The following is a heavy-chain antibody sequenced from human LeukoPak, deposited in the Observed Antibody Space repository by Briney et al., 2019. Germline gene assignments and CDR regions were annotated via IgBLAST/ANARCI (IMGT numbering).Heavy chain of an antibody. J-gene: IGHJ4*02. CDR3: AGEASSGPYFDY. V-gene: IGHV4-61*02. CDR2: IYTSGST. Sequence: SETLSLTCTVSGGSISSGSYYWSWIRQPAGKGLEWIGRIYTSGSTNYNPSLKSRVTISVDTSKNQFSLKLSSVTAADTAVYYCAGEASSGPYFDYWGQGTLVTVSS. D-gene: IGHD3-22*01. CDR1: GGSISSGSYY.